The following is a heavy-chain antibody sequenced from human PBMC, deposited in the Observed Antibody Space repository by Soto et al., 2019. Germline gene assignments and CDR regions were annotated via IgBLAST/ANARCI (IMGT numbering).Heavy chain of an antibody. CDR1: GYSFTNYW. CDR2: IYPGDSDT. J-gene: IGHJ4*02. D-gene: IGHD4-4*01. CDR3: ARLTVITGIDF. Sequence: PGESLKISCKASGYSFTNYWIGWVRQMPGKGLEWMGIIYPGDSDTRYSPSFQGRVTISADKSINTAYLQWSSLKASDTAIYYCARLTVITGIDFWGQGTLVTVPS. V-gene: IGHV5-51*01.